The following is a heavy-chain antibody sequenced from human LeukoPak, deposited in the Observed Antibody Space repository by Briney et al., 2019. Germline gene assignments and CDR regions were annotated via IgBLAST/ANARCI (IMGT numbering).Heavy chain of an antibody. D-gene: IGHD4-23*01. J-gene: IGHJ4*02. CDR2: ISDGGAIT. CDR1: GFSFSSYA. CDR3: AKGGRNSEGDY. Sequence: GGSLRLSCAVSGFSFSSYAMTWVRQAPGKALEWVSAISDGGAITYYADSVKGRFTISRDNSKNTLYLQMNSLRAEDTAVYYCAKGGRNSEGDYWGQGTLVTVSS. V-gene: IGHV3-23*01.